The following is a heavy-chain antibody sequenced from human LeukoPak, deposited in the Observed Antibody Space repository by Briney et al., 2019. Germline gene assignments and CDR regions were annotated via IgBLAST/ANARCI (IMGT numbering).Heavy chain of an antibody. D-gene: IGHD3-22*01. CDR1: GGSFSGYY. Sequence: SETLSLTCAVYGGSFSGYYWSWIRQPPGKGLEWIGEINHSGSTNYNPSLKSRVTISVDTSKNQFSLKLSSVTAADTAVYYCARSFYYDSSGYSKVFDYWGQGTLVTVSS. CDR3: ARSFYYDSSGYSKVFDY. J-gene: IGHJ4*02. CDR2: INHSGST. V-gene: IGHV4-34*01.